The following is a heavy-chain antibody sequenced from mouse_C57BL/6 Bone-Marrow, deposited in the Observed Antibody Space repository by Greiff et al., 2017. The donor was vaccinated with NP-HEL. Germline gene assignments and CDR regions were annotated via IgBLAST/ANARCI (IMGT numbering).Heavy chain of an antibody. Sequence: EVKLVESGGGLVQPGGSLKLSCAASGFTFSDYGMAWVRQAPRKGPEWVAFISNLAYSIYYADNVTGRFTISRENAKNTLYLGMSSLRSEDTAMYYCARRTTPWYFDVGGTGTTVTVSS. V-gene: IGHV5-15*01. CDR1: GFTFSDYG. CDR2: ISNLAYSI. D-gene: IGHD1-1*01. J-gene: IGHJ1*03. CDR3: ARRTTPWYFDV.